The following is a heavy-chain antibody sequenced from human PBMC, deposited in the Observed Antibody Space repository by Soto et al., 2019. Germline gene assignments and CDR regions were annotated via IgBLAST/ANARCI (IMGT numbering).Heavy chain of an antibody. CDR1: GFTFYNHG. D-gene: IGHD3-10*01. J-gene: IGHJ6*03. V-gene: IGHV3-9*01. Sequence: EVQLVESGGGLVQPGRSLRLSCVASGFTFYNHGMHWVRQAPGRGLEWVSGITWSSDSMGYADSVKGRFTISRDNAKNSLYLQMNSLRPEDTALYYCAKEDSGFSGYMDVWGKGTKVTVSS. CDR2: ITWSSDSM. CDR3: AKEDSGFSGYMDV.